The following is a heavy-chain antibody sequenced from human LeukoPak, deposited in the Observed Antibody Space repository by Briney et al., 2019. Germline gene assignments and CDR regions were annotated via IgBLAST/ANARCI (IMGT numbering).Heavy chain of an antibody. CDR2: ISGYNGNT. D-gene: IGHD3-22*01. CDR3: ARVVLGSSGYLYSVDC. CDR1: GYTFTSYG. V-gene: IGHV1-18*01. Sequence: ASVKVSCKASGYTFTSYGITWVRQAPGQGLEWMGWISGYNGNTNYAQKFQGRVTMTTDTSTSTAYMELRSLTSDDTAVYFCARVVLGSSGYLYSVDCWGQGTLVTVSS. J-gene: IGHJ4*02.